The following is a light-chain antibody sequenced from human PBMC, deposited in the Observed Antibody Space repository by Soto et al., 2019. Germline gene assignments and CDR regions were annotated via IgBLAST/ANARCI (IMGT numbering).Light chain of an antibody. CDR2: ATS. V-gene: IGKV1-39*01. Sequence: DIQMTQSPSSLSASVGDRVTITCRASQSITTYLNWYQQKPGKAPKLPIYATSSLQSGVPSRFSGSGSGPDFTLTISSLQPEDFATYYCQQSYSTPRTFGGGTKVDIK. J-gene: IGKJ4*01. CDR1: QSITTY. CDR3: QQSYSTPRT.